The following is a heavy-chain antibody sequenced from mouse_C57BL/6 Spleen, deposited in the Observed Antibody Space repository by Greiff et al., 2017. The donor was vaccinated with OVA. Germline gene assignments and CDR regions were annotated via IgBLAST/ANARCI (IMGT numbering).Heavy chain of an antibody. J-gene: IGHJ4*01. D-gene: IGHD2-3*01. CDR3: SRSDDEYYAMDY. CDR2: IHTNSGST. V-gene: IGHV1-64*01. CDR1: GYTFNSYW. Sequence: QVQLQQPGAELVKPGASVKLSCKASGYTFNSYWMHWVKQRPGQGLEWIGMIHTNSGSTNYNEKFKSKATLTVDKSSSTAYMQLSSLTSEDSAVYYGSRSDDEYYAMDYWGQGTSVTVSS.